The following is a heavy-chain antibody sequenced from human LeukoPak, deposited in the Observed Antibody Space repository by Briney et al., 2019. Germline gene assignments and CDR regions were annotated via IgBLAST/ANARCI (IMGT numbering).Heavy chain of an antibody. D-gene: IGHD2-21*02. V-gene: IGHV3-9*01. CDR2: ISWNSGSI. J-gene: IGHJ3*02. CDR3: AKDIGPVVVTNAFDI. Sequence: GRSLRLSCAASGFTFDDYAMHWVRQAPGKGLEWVSGISWNSGSIGYADSVKGRFTISRDNVKNSLYLQMNSLRAEDTALYYCAKDIGPVVVTNAFDIWGQGTMVTVSS. CDR1: GFTFDDYA.